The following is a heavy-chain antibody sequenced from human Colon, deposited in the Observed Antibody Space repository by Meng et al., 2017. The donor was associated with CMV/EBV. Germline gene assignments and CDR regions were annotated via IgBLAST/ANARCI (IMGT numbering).Heavy chain of an antibody. J-gene: IGHJ5*02. D-gene: IGHD2-2*01. Sequence: SETLSLTCAVSGASFNDYYWNWIRQSPGKGLEWIGQISHSGKTYYNPSLKSRVTISVDTSKNQFSLQLTSMTAADTAVYYCARGRWVAVLPETMPGVYFDPWGQGSLVTVSS. CDR3: ARGRWVAVLPETMPGVYFDP. CDR1: GASFNDYY. CDR2: ISHSGKT. V-gene: IGHV4-34*01.